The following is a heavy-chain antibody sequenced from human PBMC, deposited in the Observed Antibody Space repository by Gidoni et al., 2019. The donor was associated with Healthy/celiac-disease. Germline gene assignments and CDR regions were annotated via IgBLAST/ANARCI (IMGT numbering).Heavy chain of an antibody. Sequence: QVQLQQWGAGLLKPSEPLSLTCAVYGGSFSGYYWSWIRQPPGKGLEWIGEINHSGSTNYNPSLKSRVTISVDTSKNQFSLKLSSVTAADTAVYYCARVGSSWYDDYWGQGTLVTVSS. J-gene: IGHJ4*02. V-gene: IGHV4-34*01. CDR3: ARVGSSWYDDY. CDR2: INHSGST. D-gene: IGHD6-13*01. CDR1: GGSFSGYY.